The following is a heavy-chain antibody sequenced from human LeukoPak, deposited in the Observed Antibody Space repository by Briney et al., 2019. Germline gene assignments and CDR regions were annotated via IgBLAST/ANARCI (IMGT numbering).Heavy chain of an antibody. D-gene: IGHD1-26*01. CDR1: GDSINSSNW. CDR3: ARAGGGTYYFDF. Sequence: SETLSLTCAVSGDSINSSNWWNWVRQPPGQGLEWIAEIYHSENTNYNPSLKSRATISLDKSKNQFPLNLTPMTSPDTAVYFCARAGGGTYYFDFWGQGTLVTVSS. J-gene: IGHJ4*02. V-gene: IGHV4-4*02. CDR2: IYHSENT.